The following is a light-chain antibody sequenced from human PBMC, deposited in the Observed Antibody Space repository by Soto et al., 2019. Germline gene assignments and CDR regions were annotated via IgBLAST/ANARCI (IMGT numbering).Light chain of an antibody. CDR3: QQYNNWPPYT. CDR2: GAS. Sequence: EIVMTQSPATLSVSPGERATLSCRASQSVSSNLAWYQQKPGQAPRLLIYGASTRATGIPARFSGSGSGTESTPTISSLQSEDFALYYCQQYNNWPPYTFGQGTKLEIK. J-gene: IGKJ2*01. V-gene: IGKV3-15*01. CDR1: QSVSSN.